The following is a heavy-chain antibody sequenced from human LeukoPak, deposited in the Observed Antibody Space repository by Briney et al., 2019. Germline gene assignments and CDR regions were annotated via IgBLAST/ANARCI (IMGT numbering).Heavy chain of an antibody. V-gene: IGHV3-21*01. CDR1: GFTFSSYS. CDR3: ARDAYGRQLDGGNWFDP. CDR2: ISSSSSYI. J-gene: IGHJ5*02. Sequence: PVGSLRLSCAASGFTFSSYSMNWVRQAPGKGLEWVSSISSSSSYIYYADSVKGRFTISRDNAKNSLYLQMNSLRAEDTAVYYCARDAYGRQLDGGNWFDPWGQGTLVTVSS. D-gene: IGHD6-13*01.